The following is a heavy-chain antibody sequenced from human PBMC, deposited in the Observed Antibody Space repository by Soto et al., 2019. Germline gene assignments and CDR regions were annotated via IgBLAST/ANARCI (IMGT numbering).Heavy chain of an antibody. Sequence: SVKVSCKASGGTFSSYAISWVRQAPGQGLEWMGGIIPIFGTANYAQKFQGRVTITADKSTSTAYMELSSLRSEDTAVYYCARLKHYYDSSGYYLSWGQGTLVTVSS. D-gene: IGHD3-22*01. CDR2: IIPIFGTA. CDR1: GGTFSSYA. CDR3: ARLKHYYDSSGYYLS. V-gene: IGHV1-69*06. J-gene: IGHJ5*02.